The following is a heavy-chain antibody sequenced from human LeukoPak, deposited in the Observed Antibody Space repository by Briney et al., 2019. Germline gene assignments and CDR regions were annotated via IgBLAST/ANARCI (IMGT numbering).Heavy chain of an antibody. D-gene: IGHD3-22*01. V-gene: IGHV4-30-2*01. CDR1: GGSISSGGYS. CDR3: AREVYYYDSSGYSNWFDP. Sequence: SETLSLTCAVSGGSISSGGYSWSWIRQPPGKGLEWIGYIYHSGSTCYNPSLKSRVTISVDRSKNQFSLKLSSVTAADTAVYYCAREVYYYDSSGYSNWFDPWGQGTLVTVSS. CDR2: IYHSGST. J-gene: IGHJ5*02.